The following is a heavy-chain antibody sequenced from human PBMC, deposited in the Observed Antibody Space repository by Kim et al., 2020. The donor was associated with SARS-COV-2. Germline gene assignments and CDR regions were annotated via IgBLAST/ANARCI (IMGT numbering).Heavy chain of an antibody. Sequence: SETLSLTCTVSGVSISRYYWSWIRQPPGKGLEWIGYIYNSGSTNYNPSLKSRVTISVDTSKNQFSLKLSSVTAADTAVYYCARVGRGGYYESAFDIWGQGTMGTVSP. D-gene: IGHD3-22*01. CDR3: ARVGRGGYYESAFDI. J-gene: IGHJ3*02. CDR2: IYNSGST. CDR1: GVSISRYY. V-gene: IGHV4-59*01.